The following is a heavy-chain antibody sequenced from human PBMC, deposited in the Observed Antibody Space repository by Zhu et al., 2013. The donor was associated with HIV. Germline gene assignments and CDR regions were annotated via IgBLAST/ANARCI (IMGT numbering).Heavy chain of an antibody. V-gene: IGHV4-59*08. J-gene: IGHJ4*02. CDR2: IYYSGST. D-gene: IGHD4-17*01. Sequence: QVQPQESGPGLVKPSETLSLTCTVSGGSISSYYWSWIRQPPGKGLEWIGYIYYSGSTNYNPSLKSRVTISVDTSKNQFSLKLSSVTAADTAVYYCAGNDYGDSTRGYWGQGTLVTVSS. CDR3: AGNDYGDSTRGY. CDR1: GGSISSYY.